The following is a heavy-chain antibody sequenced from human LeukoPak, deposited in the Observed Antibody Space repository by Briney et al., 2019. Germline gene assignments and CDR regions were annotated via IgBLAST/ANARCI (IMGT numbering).Heavy chain of an antibody. CDR2: IRSKANSYVT. Sequence: PGGSLRLSCAASGLSFSGSAMHWARQASGRGLEWLGRIRSKANSYVTAYAASVNGRFIISRDDSRNTAYLQMNSLQTEDTAVYYCTRHSDKYCSGAGCYVYNFYGMDVWGQGTTVTISS. D-gene: IGHD2-15*01. CDR3: TRHSDKYCSGAGCYVYNFYGMDV. J-gene: IGHJ6*02. CDR1: GLSFSGSA. V-gene: IGHV3-73*01.